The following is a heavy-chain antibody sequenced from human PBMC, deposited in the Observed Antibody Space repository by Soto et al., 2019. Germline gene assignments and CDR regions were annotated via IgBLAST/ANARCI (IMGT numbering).Heavy chain of an antibody. CDR3: ASDPSNYYDSSGYINYYYYGMDV. D-gene: IGHD3-22*01. CDR1: GFTFSSYA. V-gene: IGHV3-30-3*01. CDR2: ISYDGSNK. J-gene: IGHJ6*02. Sequence: GGSLRLSCAASGFTFSSYAMHWVRQAPGKGMEWVAVISYDGSNKYYADSVKGRFTISRDNSKNTLYLQMNSLRAEDTAVYYCASDPSNYYDSSGYINYYYYGMDVWGQGTTVTVSS.